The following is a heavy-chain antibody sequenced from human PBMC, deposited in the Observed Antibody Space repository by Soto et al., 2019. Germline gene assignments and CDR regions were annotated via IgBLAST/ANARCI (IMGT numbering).Heavy chain of an antibody. Sequence: SETLSLTCTVSGGSISSYYWSWIRQPPGKGLEWIGYIYYSGSTNYNPSLKSRVTISVDTSKNQFSLKLSSVTAADTAVYYCARGRNWNGVLDYWGQGTLVTVSS. CDR1: GGSISSYY. CDR3: ARGRNWNGVLDY. D-gene: IGHD1-1*01. J-gene: IGHJ4*02. V-gene: IGHV4-59*01. CDR2: IYYSGST.